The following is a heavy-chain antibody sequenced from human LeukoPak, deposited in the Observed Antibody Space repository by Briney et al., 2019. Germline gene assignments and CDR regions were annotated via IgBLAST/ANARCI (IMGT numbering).Heavy chain of an antibody. CDR1: GYTFTGYY. D-gene: IGHD1-26*01. CDR3: ARSYRTYYYYYMDV. J-gene: IGHJ6*03. V-gene: IGHV1-2*02. CDR2: INPNSGGT. Sequence: ASVKVSCKASGYTFTGYYMHWVRQAPGQGLEWMGWINPNSGGTNYAQKFQGRVTMTRDTSISTAYMELSSLISEDTAVYYCARSYRTYYYYYMDVWGKGTTVTISS.